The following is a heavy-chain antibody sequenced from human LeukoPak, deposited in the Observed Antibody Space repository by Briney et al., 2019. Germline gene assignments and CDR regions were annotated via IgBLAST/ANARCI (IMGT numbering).Heavy chain of an antibody. CDR3: AKESTVTPGNVNWFDP. CDR2: IVGSGDST. D-gene: IGHD4-17*01. CDR1: GFTFGVCA. J-gene: IGHJ5*02. V-gene: IGHV3-23*01. Sequence: GGSLRLSCAASGFTFGVCAMSWVRQAPGKGLEWILTIVGSGDSTWYADSVKGRFSISRDNSKNTLYLQMNSLRAEDTAVYYCAKESTVTPGNVNWFDPWGQGTLVTVSS.